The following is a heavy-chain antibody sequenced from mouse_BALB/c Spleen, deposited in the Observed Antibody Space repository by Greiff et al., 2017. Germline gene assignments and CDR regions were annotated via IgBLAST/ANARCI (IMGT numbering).Heavy chain of an antibody. Sequence: EVQGVESGAELVKPGASVKLSCTASGFNIKDTYMHWVKQRPEQGLEWIGRIDPANGNTKYDPKFQGKATITADTSSNTAYLQLSSLTSEDTAVYYCARGLGRERAWFAYWGQGTLVTVSA. CDR2: IDPANGNT. CDR3: ARGLGRERAWFAY. V-gene: IGHV14-3*02. CDR1: GFNIKDTY. D-gene: IGHD4-1*01. J-gene: IGHJ3*01.